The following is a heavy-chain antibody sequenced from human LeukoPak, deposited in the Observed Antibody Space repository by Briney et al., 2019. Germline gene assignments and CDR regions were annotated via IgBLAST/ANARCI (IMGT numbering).Heavy chain of an antibody. CDR2: INGDGTST. V-gene: IGHV3-74*01. Sequence: SGGSLRLSCAASGFIFSNYWMYWVRQAPGRGLVRASRINGDGTSTRYADSVKGRFTISRDNAKNTVYLQMNSLSAEDTAVYYCAKLVGATTGIDYWGQGTLVTVSS. CDR3: AKLVGATTGIDY. J-gene: IGHJ4*02. CDR1: GFIFSNYW. D-gene: IGHD1-26*01.